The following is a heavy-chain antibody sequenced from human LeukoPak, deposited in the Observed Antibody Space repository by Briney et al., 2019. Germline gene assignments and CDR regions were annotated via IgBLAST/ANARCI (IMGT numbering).Heavy chain of an antibody. Sequence: GGSLRLSCAASGFTFSSYAMSWVRQAPGKELEWVSAISGSGGSTYYADSVKGRFTISRDNSKNTLYLQMNSLRAEDTAVYYCAKDSIAVAGTRVDAFDIWGQGTMVTVSS. CDR3: AKDSIAVAGTRVDAFDI. V-gene: IGHV3-23*01. CDR1: GFTFSSYA. D-gene: IGHD6-19*01. J-gene: IGHJ3*02. CDR2: ISGSGGST.